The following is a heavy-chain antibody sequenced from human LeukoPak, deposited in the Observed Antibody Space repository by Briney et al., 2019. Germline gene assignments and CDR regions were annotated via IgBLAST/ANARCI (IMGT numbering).Heavy chain of an antibody. Sequence: PSETLSLTCTVSGGSISSYYWSWIRQPPGKGLEWIGYIYYSGSTNYNPSLKSRVSISVDTSRNHFSLKLSSATAADTAVYYCARDSCSSTSCYFGYWGQGTLVTVSS. CDR3: ARDSCSSTSCYFGY. D-gene: IGHD2-2*01. V-gene: IGHV4-59*01. J-gene: IGHJ4*02. CDR2: IYYSGST. CDR1: GGSISSYY.